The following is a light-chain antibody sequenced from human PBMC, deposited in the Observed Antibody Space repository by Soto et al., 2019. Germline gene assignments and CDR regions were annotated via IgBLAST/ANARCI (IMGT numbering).Light chain of an antibody. CDR1: QTADKW. CDR3: QQYNDYPYT. Sequence: DIQVTQSPSTLSASVGDRVIIACRASQTADKWVAWYQQKPGKAPNVLIYDASRLESGVPSRFSGSGSGTLFTLTSSNLQPDDCATYDCQQYNDYPYTFGQGTKVEI. CDR2: DAS. V-gene: IGKV1-5*01. J-gene: IGKJ2*01.